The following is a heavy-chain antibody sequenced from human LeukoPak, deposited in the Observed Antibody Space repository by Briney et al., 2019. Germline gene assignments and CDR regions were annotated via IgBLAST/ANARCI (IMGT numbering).Heavy chain of an antibody. J-gene: IGHJ3*02. CDR3: ARVKQWVDAFDI. D-gene: IGHD6-19*01. Sequence: PPETLSLTCTVSGGSISSYSWSWIRQPPGKGLEWIGYIYYSGSTNYNPSLKSRVTISVDTSKNQFSLKLSSVTAADTAVYYCARVKQWVDAFDIWGQGTMVTVSS. CDR1: GGSISSYS. CDR2: IYYSGST. V-gene: IGHV4-59*01.